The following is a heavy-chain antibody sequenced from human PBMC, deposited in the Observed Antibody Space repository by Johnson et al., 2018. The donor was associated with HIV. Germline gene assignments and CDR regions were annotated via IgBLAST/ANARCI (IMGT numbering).Heavy chain of an antibody. CDR3: AKIRDGIAAAGIDAFDI. J-gene: IGHJ3*02. Sequence: EFGGGLVQPGGSLRLSCAASGFTFSTYDMHWVRQATGKGLEWVSGIGSSGDTYYAGSVKGRFTICRENAKNSLCLQMNSLRAGDTAVYYCAKIRDGIAAAGIDAFDIWGQGTMVTVSS. V-gene: IGHV3-13*01. CDR2: IGSSGDT. CDR1: GFTFSTYD. D-gene: IGHD6-13*01.